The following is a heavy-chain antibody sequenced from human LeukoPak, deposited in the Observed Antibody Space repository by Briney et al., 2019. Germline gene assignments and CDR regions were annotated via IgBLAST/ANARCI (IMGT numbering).Heavy chain of an antibody. CDR2: IYYSGST. CDR3: ARGGSCNSASGGDCSHLLIA. CDR1: GGSISSYY. J-gene: IGHJ5*02. V-gene: IGHV4-59*01. D-gene: IGHD2-21*02. Sequence: SETLSLTCTVSGGSISSYYWSWIRQPPGKGLEWIGYIYYSGSTNYNPSLKSRVTISVETSKNEFSLKLRSVTAEDTAVYYCARGGSCNSASGGDCSHLLIAWGQGTLVTVSS.